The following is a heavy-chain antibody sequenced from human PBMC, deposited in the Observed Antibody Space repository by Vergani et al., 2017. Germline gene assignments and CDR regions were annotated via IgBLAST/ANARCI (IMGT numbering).Heavy chain of an antibody. D-gene: IGHD6-13*01. Sequence: QVQLQESGPGLVKPSETLSLTCTVSGGSISSYYWSWIRQPPGKGLGWIGYIYYSGCTNYNPSLKSRVTISVDTSKNQFSLKLSSVTAADTAVYYCARGGSSSWYCDYWGQGTLVTVSS. CDR3: ARGGSSSWYCDY. CDR2: IYYSGCT. J-gene: IGHJ4*02. CDR1: GGSISSYY. V-gene: IGHV4-59*01.